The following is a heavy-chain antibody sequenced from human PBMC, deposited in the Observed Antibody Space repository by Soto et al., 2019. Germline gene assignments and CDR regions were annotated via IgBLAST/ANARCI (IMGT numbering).Heavy chain of an antibody. V-gene: IGHV4-31*03. Sequence: PSETLSLTCSVSGGSMNSGGYYGSCIGQHPGKGLEWIGYIYYNGDTYYNPSLKSRVTISVDTSKNQFSLNLTSVTAADTAVYYCARRGGSSSGYYYYAMDVWGQGTTVTVSS. CDR3: ARRGGSSSGYYYYAMDV. J-gene: IGHJ6*02. CDR2: IYYNGDT. D-gene: IGHD6-6*01. CDR1: GGSMNSGGYY.